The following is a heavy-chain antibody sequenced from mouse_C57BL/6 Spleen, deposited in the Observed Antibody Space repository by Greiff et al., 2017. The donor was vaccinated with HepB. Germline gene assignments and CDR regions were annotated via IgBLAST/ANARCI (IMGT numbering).Heavy chain of an antibody. CDR2: IYPGSGST. J-gene: IGHJ1*03. D-gene: IGHD1-1*01. CDR3: ARSPYYYGSSFHWYFDV. Sequence: QVQLKQPGAELVKPGASVKMSCKASGYTFTSYWITWVKQRPGQGLEWIGDIYPGSGSTNYNEKFKSKATLTVDTSSSTAYMQLSSLTSEDSAVYYCARSPYYYGSSFHWYFDVWGTGTTVTVSS. V-gene: IGHV1-55*01. CDR1: GYTFTSYW.